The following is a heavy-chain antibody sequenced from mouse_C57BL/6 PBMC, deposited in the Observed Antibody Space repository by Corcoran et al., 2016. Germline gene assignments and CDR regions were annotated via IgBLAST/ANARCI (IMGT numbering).Heavy chain of an antibody. J-gene: IGHJ1*03. Sequence: EVQLQQSGPGLVKPGASVKISCKASGYTFTDYYMNWVKQSHGKSLEWIGDINPNNGGTSYNQKFKGKATLTVDKSSSTAYMELRSLTSEDSAVYYCARYRLGRRYFDVWGTGTTVTVSS. D-gene: IGHD4-1*01. CDR2: INPNNGGT. CDR3: ARYRLGRRYFDV. V-gene: IGHV1-26*01. CDR1: GYTFTDYY.